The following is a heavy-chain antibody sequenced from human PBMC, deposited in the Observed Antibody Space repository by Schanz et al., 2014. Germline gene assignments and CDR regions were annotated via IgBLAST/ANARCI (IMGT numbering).Heavy chain of an antibody. D-gene: IGHD4-17*01. CDR3: ARVVLSDYLSELAF. CDR2: ISPYNGNT. V-gene: IGHV1-18*01. J-gene: IGHJ4*02. Sequence: QVQLVQSEAAVKKPGASVKVSCKASGYFFSSYGISWVRQAPGQGLEWMGWISPYNGNTKYAEKLEDRVTMTTDISTSTAYMQLRSLTSDDTAVYYCARVVLSDYLSELAFWGQGTQVILSS. CDR1: GYFFSSYG.